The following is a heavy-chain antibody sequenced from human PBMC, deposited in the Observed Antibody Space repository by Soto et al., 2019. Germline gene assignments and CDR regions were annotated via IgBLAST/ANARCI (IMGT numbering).Heavy chain of an antibody. J-gene: IGHJ4*02. CDR1: GGSISSYY. D-gene: IGHD1-26*01. CDR2: IYYSGST. V-gene: IGHV4-59*01. Sequence: PSETLSLTCTVSGGSISSYYWIWIRQPAGKGLEWIGYIYYSGSTNYNPSLKSRVTISVDTSKNQFSLKLSSVTAADTAVYYCARDRVGAEDYWGQGTLVTVSS. CDR3: ARDRVGAEDY.